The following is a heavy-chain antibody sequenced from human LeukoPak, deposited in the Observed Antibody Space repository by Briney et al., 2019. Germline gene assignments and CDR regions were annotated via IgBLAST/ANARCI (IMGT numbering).Heavy chain of an antibody. D-gene: IGHD2-15*01. CDR1: GGTFSSYA. J-gene: IGHJ5*01. V-gene: IGHV1-69*01. Sequence: SSVKLSCKASGGTFSSYAISWVRQAPGQGLEWMGGIIPIFGTANYAQKFQGGVTITADESTSTAYMELSSLRSEDAAVYYCARSPGYCSGGSCLRFDRWGQGILVSVSS. CDR3: ARSPGYCSGGSCLRFDR. CDR2: IIPIFGTA.